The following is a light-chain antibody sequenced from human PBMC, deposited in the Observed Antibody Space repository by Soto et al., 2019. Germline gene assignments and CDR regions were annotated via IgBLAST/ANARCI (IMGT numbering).Light chain of an antibody. Sequence: DIVMTQSPDSLSVSLGERATINCKSSQSVFPSSFNMNCLAWYQQKPGQPPKLLIYWAYIRNSGFPGRFSGSGSGTDFTLTINNVQAADVAVYYCQQFYSTPPLSFGGGTRVEI. V-gene: IGKV4-1*01. CDR2: WAY. CDR3: QQFYSTPPLS. J-gene: IGKJ4*01. CDR1: QSVFPSSFNMNC.